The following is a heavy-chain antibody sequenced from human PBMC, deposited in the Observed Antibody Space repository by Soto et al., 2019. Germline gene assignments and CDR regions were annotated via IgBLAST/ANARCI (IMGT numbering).Heavy chain of an antibody. D-gene: IGHD2-2*02. Sequence: QVQLEQSGPEVKKPGASMTVSCKASGYTFTGHYMHWVRQAPGQGPEWMGWINPKTGGTNSAQRFQGRVTLTIDTSIRKAYLEMNSLTSNDTAVYYCVRGYMWKPPGALGFWGQGTLLTVSS. CDR2: INPKTGGT. CDR1: GYTFTGHY. V-gene: IGHV1-2*02. J-gene: IGHJ4*02. CDR3: VRGYMWKPPGALGF.